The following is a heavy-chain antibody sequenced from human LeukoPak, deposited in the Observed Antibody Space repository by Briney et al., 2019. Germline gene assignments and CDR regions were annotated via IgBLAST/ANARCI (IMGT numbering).Heavy chain of an antibody. CDR2: IYYSGST. CDR1: GGSISSYY. CDR3: ARRGDSSGWYYFDY. D-gene: IGHD6-19*01. V-gene: IGHV4-59*12. Sequence: KASETLSLTCTVSGGSISSYYWSWIRQPPGKGLEWIGYIYYSGSTNYNPSLKSRVTISVDTSKNQFSLKLSSVTAADTAVYYCARRGDSSGWYYFDYWGQGTLVTVSS. J-gene: IGHJ4*02.